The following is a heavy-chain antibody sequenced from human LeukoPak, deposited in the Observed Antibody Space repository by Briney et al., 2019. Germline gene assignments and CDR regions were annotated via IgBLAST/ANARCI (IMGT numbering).Heavy chain of an antibody. Sequence: GGSLRLSCAASGFTFSSYAMNWIRQTPGKGLEWVSHIGNSGTTIHYADSVKGRFTIFRDNARNSLYLQMNSLRAEDTAVYYCTRGSWRVARIPDYWGQGTLVTVSS. CDR1: GFTFSSYA. V-gene: IGHV3-48*04. CDR2: IGNSGTTI. J-gene: IGHJ4*02. D-gene: IGHD5-24*01. CDR3: TRGSWRVARIPDY.